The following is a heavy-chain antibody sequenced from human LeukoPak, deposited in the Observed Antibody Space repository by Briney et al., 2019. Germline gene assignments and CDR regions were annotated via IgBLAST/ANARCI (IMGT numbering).Heavy chain of an antibody. Sequence: GGSLRLSCAASGFTFSSYWMSWVRQAPGKGLEWVANIKQDGSEKYYVDSVKGRFTISRDNAKNSLYLQMNSLRAEDTAVYYCAREAGYGDYWYYYYYMDVWGKGTTATVPS. J-gene: IGHJ6*03. CDR2: IKQDGSEK. CDR3: AREAGYGDYWYYYYYMDV. D-gene: IGHD4-17*01. CDR1: GFTFSSYW. V-gene: IGHV3-7*01.